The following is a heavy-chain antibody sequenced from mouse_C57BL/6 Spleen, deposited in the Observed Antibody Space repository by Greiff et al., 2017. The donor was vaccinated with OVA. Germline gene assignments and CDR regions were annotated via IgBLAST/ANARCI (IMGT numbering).Heavy chain of an antibody. CDR1: GFTFSSYA. CDR3: SRDIMGY. J-gene: IGHJ2*01. V-gene: IGHV5-4*01. CDR2: ISDGGSYT. Sequence: EVQGVESGGGLVKPGGSLKLSCAASGFTFSSYAMSWVRQTPEKRLEWVATISDGGSYTYYPDNVKGRFTISRDNAKNNLYLQMSHLKSEDTAMYYCSRDIMGYWGQGTTLTVSS. D-gene: IGHD1-3*01.